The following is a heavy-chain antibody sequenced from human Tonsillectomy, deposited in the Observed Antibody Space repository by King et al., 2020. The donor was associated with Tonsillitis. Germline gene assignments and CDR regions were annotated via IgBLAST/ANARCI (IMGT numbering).Heavy chain of an antibody. CDR3: ARPYSSSFWYFDL. Sequence: VQLQESGPGLVKHSETLSPTCTVSGGSLTSYYWRWIRPPPGQGLEWIGFVLYSGRTNYNPSLRSRVTMSVDTSKNHFSLRLTSVTAADTAVYYCARPYSSSFWYFDLWGRGTLVTVSS. V-gene: IGHV4-59*08. D-gene: IGHD6-6*01. J-gene: IGHJ2*01. CDR2: VLYSGRT. CDR1: GGSLTSYY.